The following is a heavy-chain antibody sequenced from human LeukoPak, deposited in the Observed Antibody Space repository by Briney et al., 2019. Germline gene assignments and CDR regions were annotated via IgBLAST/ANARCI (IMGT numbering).Heavy chain of an antibody. CDR2: ISAGGGGI. Sequence: GGSLRLSCAACGFISRDYPMSWVRQTPGKGLEWISSISAGGGGIYHADSVKGRFTVSRDDSKNTLYLQMNSLRVEDTALYYCAKESNGRRFDFDYWGQGTLATVSS. V-gene: IGHV3-23*01. CDR1: GFISRDYP. D-gene: IGHD1-26*01. J-gene: IGHJ4*02. CDR3: AKESNGRRFDFDY.